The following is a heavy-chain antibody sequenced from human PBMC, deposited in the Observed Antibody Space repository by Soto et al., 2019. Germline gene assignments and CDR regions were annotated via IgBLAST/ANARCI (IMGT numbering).Heavy chain of an antibody. D-gene: IGHD6-6*01. CDR2: IWYDGSNK. V-gene: IGHV3-33*01. CDR3: AREQDGYGIAARPFDY. Sequence: QVQLVESGGGVVQPGRSLRLSCAASGFTFSSYGMHWVRQAPGKGLEWVAVIWYDGSNKYYADSVKGRFTISRDNSKNTLELQMNSLRAEDTAVYYCAREQDGYGIAARPFDYWGQGTLVTVSS. J-gene: IGHJ4*02. CDR1: GFTFSSYG.